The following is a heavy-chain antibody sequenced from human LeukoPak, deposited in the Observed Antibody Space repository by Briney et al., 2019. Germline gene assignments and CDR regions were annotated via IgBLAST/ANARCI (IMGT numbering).Heavy chain of an antibody. CDR3: ARGPLYSGYESGDY. D-gene: IGHD5-12*01. CDR2: ISSSSSYI. V-gene: IGHV3-21*01. Sequence: GGSLRLSCAASGFTFSTYSMNWVRQAPGKGLEWVSSISSSSSYIYYADSVKGRFTISRDNAKNSLYLQMNSLRAEDTAVYYCARGPLYSGYESGDYWGQGTLVTVSS. J-gene: IGHJ4*02. CDR1: GFTFSTYS.